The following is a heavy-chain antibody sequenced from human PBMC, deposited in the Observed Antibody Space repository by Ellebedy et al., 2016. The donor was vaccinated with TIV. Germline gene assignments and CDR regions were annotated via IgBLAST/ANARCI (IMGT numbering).Heavy chain of an antibody. CDR3: ARDNYGGWHYYYYGMDV. CDR1: GFTFSSYG. V-gene: IGHV3-33*01. CDR2: IWYDGSNK. Sequence: GGSLRLSCAASGFTFSSYGMHWVRQAPGKGLEWVAVIWYDGSNKYYADSVKGRFTISRDNSKNTLYLQMNSLRAEDTAVYYCARDNYGGWHYYYYGMDVWGQGTTVTVSS. D-gene: IGHD3-10*01. J-gene: IGHJ6*02.